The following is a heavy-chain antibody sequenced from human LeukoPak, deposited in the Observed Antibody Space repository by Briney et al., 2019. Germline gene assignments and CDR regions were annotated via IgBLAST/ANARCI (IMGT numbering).Heavy chain of an antibody. CDR2: ISWNSGSI. J-gene: IGHJ4*02. D-gene: IGHD6-13*01. CDR3: AKGLSSWSRYFDY. Sequence: GGSLRLSCAASGFTFDDYAMHWVRQAPGKGLEWVSGISWNSGSIGYADSVKGRFTISRDNAKSSLYLQMNSLRAEDTALYYCAKGLSSWSRYFDYWGQGTLVTVSS. V-gene: IGHV3-9*01. CDR1: GFTFDDYA.